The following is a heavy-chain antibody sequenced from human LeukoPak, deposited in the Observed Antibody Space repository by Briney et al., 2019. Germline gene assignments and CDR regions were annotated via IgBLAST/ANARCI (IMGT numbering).Heavy chain of an antibody. CDR1: WFSISSYY. CDR3: ARYGSGAYALDV. V-gene: IGHV4-59*08. J-gene: IGHJ3*01. CDR2: IHYSGAI. D-gene: IGHD3-10*01. Sequence: SETLSLTCTVSWFSISSYYWSWIRQPPGKGLEWIAHIHYSGAIKYNPSLKSRVSMSVDTSKNQFSLRLSSVTAADTAVYYCARYGSGAYALDVWGQGTMVTVSS.